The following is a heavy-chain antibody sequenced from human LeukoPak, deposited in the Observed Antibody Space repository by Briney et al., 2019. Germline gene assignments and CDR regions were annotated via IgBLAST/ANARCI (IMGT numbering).Heavy chain of an antibody. D-gene: IGHD6-6*01. V-gene: IGHV3-23*01. J-gene: IGHJ6*02. Sequence: GGSLRLSCAASGFTFSSYAMSWVRQAPGKGLEWVTAISGSGGSTYYADSVKGRFTISRDNAKNSLYLQMNSLRAEDTAVYYCARLKGRSSSADFYGMDVWGQGTTVTVSS. CDR2: ISGSGGST. CDR3: ARLKGRSSSADFYGMDV. CDR1: GFTFSSYA.